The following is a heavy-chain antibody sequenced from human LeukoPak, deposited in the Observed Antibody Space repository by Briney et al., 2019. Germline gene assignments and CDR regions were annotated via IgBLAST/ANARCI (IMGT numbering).Heavy chain of an antibody. CDR1: GFTFSNAW. J-gene: IGHJ4*02. Sequence: SGGSLRLSCAASGFTFSNAWMNWVRQAPGKGLEWVGRIKSKTYGGTTDYAAPVKGRFTISRDESKDTLYLQMSSLKAEDTAVYYCTRDKLELRQFDYWGQGTLVTVSS. V-gene: IGHV3-15*07. D-gene: IGHD1-7*01. CDR3: TRDKLELRQFDY. CDR2: IKSKTYGGTT.